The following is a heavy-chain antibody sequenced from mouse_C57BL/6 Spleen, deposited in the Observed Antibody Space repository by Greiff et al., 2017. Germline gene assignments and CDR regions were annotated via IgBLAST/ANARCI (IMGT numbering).Heavy chain of an antibody. J-gene: IGHJ4*01. CDR3: ARRRGDVEGAMDD. Sequence: DVMLVESGGGLVKPGGSLKLSCAASGFTFSDYGMHWVRQAPEKGLEWVAYISSGSSTIYYADTVKGRFTISRDNAKNTLFLQMTSLRSEDTAMYDCARRRGDVEGAMDDWGQGTSVTVSS. CDR2: ISSGSSTI. D-gene: IGHD3-3*01. V-gene: IGHV5-17*01. CDR1: GFTFSDYG.